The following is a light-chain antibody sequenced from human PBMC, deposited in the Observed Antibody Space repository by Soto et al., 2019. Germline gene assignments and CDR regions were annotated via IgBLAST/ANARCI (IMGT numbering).Light chain of an antibody. Sequence: DIQMTQSPSTLSASVGDRVTITCRASQSISSWLAWYQQEPGKAPKLLIYDASGLESGVPSRFSGSGSGTEFTLTISSLQPDDFATYYCQQYNSYPWTFGQGTKGDIK. CDR1: QSISSW. J-gene: IGKJ1*01. CDR2: DAS. V-gene: IGKV1-5*01. CDR3: QQYNSYPWT.